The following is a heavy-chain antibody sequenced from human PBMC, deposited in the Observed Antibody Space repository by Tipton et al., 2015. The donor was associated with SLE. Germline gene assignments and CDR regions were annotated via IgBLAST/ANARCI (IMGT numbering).Heavy chain of an antibody. CDR2: IYSRGST. V-gene: IGHV4-61*02. J-gene: IGHJ6*02. D-gene: IGHD6-13*01. CDR3: ARRGALAAAGVYYYYGMDV. CDR1: GGSISSGSYY. Sequence: LRLSCNVSGGSISSGSYYWTWIRQPAGKGLEWIGRIYSRGSTNYNPSLMSRVTISADTSKNQFSLKLNSVTAADTAVYYCARRGALAAAGVYYYYGMDVWGQGTTVTVSS.